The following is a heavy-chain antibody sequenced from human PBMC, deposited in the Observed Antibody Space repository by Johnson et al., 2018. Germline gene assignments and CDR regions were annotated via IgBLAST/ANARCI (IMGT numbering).Heavy chain of an antibody. V-gene: IGHV3-33*01. Sequence: QVQLVETGGGVVQXGRSLRLXCAASGFTFSSYGMHWVRQAPGKGLEWVAVIWYAGSNKYYADSVKGRFTISRDNSKNPLYLQRNSLKAEDTAVYYCARAESSPHYGMDVWGQGTTVTVSS. CDR1: GFTFSSYG. CDR2: IWYAGSNK. D-gene: IGHD6-13*01. CDR3: ARAESSPHYGMDV. J-gene: IGHJ6*02.